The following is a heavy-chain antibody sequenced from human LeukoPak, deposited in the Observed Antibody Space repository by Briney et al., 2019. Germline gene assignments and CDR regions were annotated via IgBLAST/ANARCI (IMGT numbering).Heavy chain of an antibody. CDR3: ARGYSSGLPDY. D-gene: IGHD6-19*01. CDR2: IIPIFGTA. J-gene: IGHJ4*02. CDR1: GGTFSSYA. V-gene: IGHV1-69*05. Sequence: ASVKVSCKASGGTFSSYAISWVRQAPGQGLEWMGGIIPIFGTANYAQKLQGRVTMTTDTSTSTAYMELRSLRSDDTAVYYCARGYSSGLPDYRGQGTLVTVSS.